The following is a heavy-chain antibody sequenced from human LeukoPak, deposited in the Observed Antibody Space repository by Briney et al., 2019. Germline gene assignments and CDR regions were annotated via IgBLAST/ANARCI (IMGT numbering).Heavy chain of an antibody. J-gene: IGHJ6*02. CDR3: ARSLDGSGSYHYYGMDV. D-gene: IGHD3-10*01. CDR2: IRGKANSYAT. CDR1: GFTFSGSA. V-gene: IGHV3-73*01. Sequence: GGSLRLSCAASGFTFSGSAMHWVLQASGKGLEWVGRIRGKANSYATAFAASVKGRFTMSTDDSENTAYLQMNSLKTEDTAVYYCARSLDGSGSYHYYGMDVWGQGTTVTVSS.